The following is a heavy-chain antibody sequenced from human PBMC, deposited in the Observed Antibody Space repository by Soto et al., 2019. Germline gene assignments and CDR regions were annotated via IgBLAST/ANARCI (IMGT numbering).Heavy chain of an antibody. CDR1: GFSLSTSGVG. D-gene: IGHD3-3*01. V-gene: IGHV2-5*02. J-gene: IGHJ4*02. CDR3: AHSVGRSASLGPYYFDS. CDR2: IYWDDIK. Sequence: QITLKESGPTLVKPTQTLTLTCTFSGFSLSTSGVGVGWIRQPPGKALEWLAFIYWDDIKRYSPSLKSRLTITKDTSKKQVVLTMTNMDPVDTATYYCAHSVGRSASLGPYYFDSWGQGTLVTVSS.